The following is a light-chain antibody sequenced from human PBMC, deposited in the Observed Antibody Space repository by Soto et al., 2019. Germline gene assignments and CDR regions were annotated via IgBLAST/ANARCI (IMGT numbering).Light chain of an antibody. CDR1: QTISSW. V-gene: IGKV1-5*03. Sequence: DIQMTQSPSTLSGSVGDRVTITCRASQTISSWLAWYQQKPGKAPKLLIYKASTLKSGVPSRFSGSGPGTEFTLTISSLQPDVFATYYCQQYNSYSGTFGQGTKVEIK. CDR2: KAS. J-gene: IGKJ1*01. CDR3: QQYNSYSGT.